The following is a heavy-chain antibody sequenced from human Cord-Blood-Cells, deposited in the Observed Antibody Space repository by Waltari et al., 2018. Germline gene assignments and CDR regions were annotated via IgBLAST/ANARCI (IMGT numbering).Heavy chain of an antibody. CDR2: FDPEDGET. D-gene: IGHD7-27*01. CDR3: ATLLGKRLHWYFDL. CDR1: GYTLTELS. V-gene: IGHV1-24*01. J-gene: IGHJ2*01. Sequence: QVQLVQSGAEVKKPGASVKVSCKVSGYTLTELSMHWVRQAPGKGLEWMGGFDPEDGETIYAQKFQGRVTMNEDTSTDTAYMELSSLGSEDTAVYYCATLLGKRLHWYFDLWGRGTLVTVSS.